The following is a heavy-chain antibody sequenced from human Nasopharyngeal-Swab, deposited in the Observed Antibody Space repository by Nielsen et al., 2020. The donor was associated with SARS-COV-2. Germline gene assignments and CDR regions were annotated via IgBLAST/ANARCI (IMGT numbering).Heavy chain of an antibody. D-gene: IGHD5-12*01. V-gene: IGHV3-21*01. CDR3: AGGGYGAFDI. CDR2: ISSTSAYI. CDR1: GFTFSSYA. Sequence: GESLKISCEASGFTFSSYAMNWVRQAPGKGLEWVSSISSTSAYIYYADSMKGRFTISRDNAKSSLYLQMNSLRAEDTAVYYCAGGGYGAFDIWGQGTMVTVSS. J-gene: IGHJ3*02.